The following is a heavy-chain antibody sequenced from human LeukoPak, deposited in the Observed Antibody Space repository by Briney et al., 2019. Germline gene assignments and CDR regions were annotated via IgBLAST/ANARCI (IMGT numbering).Heavy chain of an antibody. V-gene: IGHV1-18*01. CDR2: ISAYNGNT. CDR3: ARDGAPYSNWFDP. J-gene: IGHJ5*02. CDR1: GGTFSRYG. Sequence: ASVKVSCKASGGTFSRYGISWVRQAPGQGLEWMGWISAYNGNTNYAQKLQGRVTMTIDTSTSTAYMELRSLRSDDTAVYYCARDGAPYSNWFDPWGQGTLVTVSS. D-gene: IGHD1-26*01.